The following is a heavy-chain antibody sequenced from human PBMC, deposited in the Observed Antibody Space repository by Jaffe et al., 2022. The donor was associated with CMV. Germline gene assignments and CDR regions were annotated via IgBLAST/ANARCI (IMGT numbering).Heavy chain of an antibody. J-gene: IGHJ4*02. Sequence: EVQLVESGGGLVQPGGSLRLSCSASGFTFSSYAMHWVRQAPGKGLEYVSAISSNGGSTYYADSVKGRFTISRDNSKNTLYLQMSSLRAEDTAVYYCVKERYYGSGYVDYWGQGTLVTVSS. D-gene: IGHD3-10*01. CDR1: GFTFSSYA. CDR2: ISSNGGST. CDR3: VKERYYGSGYVDY. V-gene: IGHV3-64D*06.